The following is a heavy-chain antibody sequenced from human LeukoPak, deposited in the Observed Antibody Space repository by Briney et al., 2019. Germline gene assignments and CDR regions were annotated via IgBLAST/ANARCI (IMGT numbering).Heavy chain of an antibody. CDR1: GGSISSSSYY. CDR3: ARLTPAGYFPTVVTLEDH. Sequence: PSETLSLTCTVSGGSISSSSYYWSWIRQPPGKGLEWIGSIYYSGSTYYNPSLKSRVTISVDTSKNQFSLKLSSVTAADTAVYYCARLTPAGYFPTVVTLEDHWGQGTLVTVSS. CDR2: IYYSGST. V-gene: IGHV4-39*01. D-gene: IGHD4-23*01. J-gene: IGHJ4*02.